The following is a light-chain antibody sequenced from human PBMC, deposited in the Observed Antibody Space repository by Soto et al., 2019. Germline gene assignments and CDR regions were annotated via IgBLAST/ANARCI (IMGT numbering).Light chain of an antibody. CDR3: QQDYNPCA. CDR2: GAS. Sequence: LAPGERVTLSCRASQSVSSSYLTWYQQKPGQAPRLLIYGASTRATGIPARFSGSGSGTDFTLTISSLQPEDFAVYYCQQDYNPCAFGQGTKVDIK. V-gene: IGKV3D-7*01. J-gene: IGKJ1*01. CDR1: QSVSSSY.